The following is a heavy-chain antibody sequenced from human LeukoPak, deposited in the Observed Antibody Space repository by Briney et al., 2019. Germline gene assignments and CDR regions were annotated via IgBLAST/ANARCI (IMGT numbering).Heavy chain of an antibody. CDR2: ISGSGGST. V-gene: IGHV3-23*01. D-gene: IGHD4-11*01. Sequence: PGGSLRLSCAASGFTFSSYAMSWVRQAPGKGLEWVSAISGSGGSTYYADSVKGRFTISRDNSKNTLYLQMNRLRAEDTAVYYCAKGNSNHYYYYYYYGMDVWGQGTTVTVSS. CDR3: AKGNSNHYYYYYYYGMDV. J-gene: IGHJ6*02. CDR1: GFTFSSYA.